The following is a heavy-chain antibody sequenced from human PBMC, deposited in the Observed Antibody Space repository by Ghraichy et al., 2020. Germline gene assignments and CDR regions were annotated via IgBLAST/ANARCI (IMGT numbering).Heavy chain of an antibody. CDR3: AREHSSTWFLFDY. CDR2: ISGGAGTNT. Sequence: GGSLRLSCAASGFTFGSYAMGWVRQAPGKGLEWVATISGGAGTNTFFGGSVEGRFTISRDTSQSTVYLQMNSLRAGDTAVYYCAREHSSTWFLFDYWGQGTLVTVSS. D-gene: IGHD6-13*01. V-gene: IGHV3-23*01. CDR1: GFTFGSYA. J-gene: IGHJ4*02.